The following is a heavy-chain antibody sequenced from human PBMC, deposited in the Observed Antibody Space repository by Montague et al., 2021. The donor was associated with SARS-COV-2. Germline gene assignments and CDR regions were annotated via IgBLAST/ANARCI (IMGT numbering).Heavy chain of an antibody. CDR2: IYTSGST. V-gene: IGHV4-4*07. CDR1: GGSISSYY. D-gene: IGHD3-3*01. CDR3: AREGGITIFGVVIGSPYYYYMDV. J-gene: IGHJ6*03. Sequence: SETLSLTCTVSGGSISSYYWSWIRQPAGKGLERIGRIYTSGSTNXNPSLKSRVTMSVDTSKNQFSLKLSSVTAADTAVYYCAREGGITIFGVVIGSPYYYYMDVWGKGTTVTVSS.